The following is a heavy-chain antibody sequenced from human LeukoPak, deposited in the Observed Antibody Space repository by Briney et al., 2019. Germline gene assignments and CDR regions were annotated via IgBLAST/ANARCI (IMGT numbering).Heavy chain of an antibody. CDR2: INHSGST. D-gene: IGHD3-22*01. Sequence: PSETLSLTCAVYGGSFSGYYWSWIRQPPGKGLEWIGEINHSGSTNYNPSLKSRVTISVDTSKNQFSLKLSSVTAADTAVYYCAREAPRGVVVNWGQGTLVTVSS. CDR1: GGSFSGYY. CDR3: AREAPRGVVVN. J-gene: IGHJ4*02. V-gene: IGHV4-34*01.